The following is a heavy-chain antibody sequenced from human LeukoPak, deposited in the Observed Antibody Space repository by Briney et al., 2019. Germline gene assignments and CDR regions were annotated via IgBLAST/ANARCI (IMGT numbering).Heavy chain of an antibody. Sequence: SVKVSCKASGGTFSSYAISWVRQAPGQGLEWMGRIIPILGIANYGQKFQGRVTITADKSTSTAYMELSSLRSEDTAVYYCAREAAVAGIPHFDYWGQGTLVTVSS. CDR3: AREAAVAGIPHFDY. D-gene: IGHD6-19*01. CDR2: IIPILGIA. V-gene: IGHV1-69*04. J-gene: IGHJ4*02. CDR1: GGTFSSYA.